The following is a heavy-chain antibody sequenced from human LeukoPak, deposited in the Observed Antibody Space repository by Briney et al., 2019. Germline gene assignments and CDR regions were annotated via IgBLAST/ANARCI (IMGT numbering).Heavy chain of an antibody. CDR1: GFTFSSYSMN. CDR3: ARQKYIGRNNWFDA. V-gene: IGHV4-39*01. CDR2: IYYRGNT. D-gene: IGHD5-18*01. J-gene: IGHJ5*02. Sequence: PGGSLRLSCAASGFTFSSYSMNWVRQPPGMGLEWIASIYYRGNTYYNPSLKSRVTIYIDTSKNHFSLKVTSVTAADTAIYYCARQKYIGRNNWFDAWGQGSLVTVSS.